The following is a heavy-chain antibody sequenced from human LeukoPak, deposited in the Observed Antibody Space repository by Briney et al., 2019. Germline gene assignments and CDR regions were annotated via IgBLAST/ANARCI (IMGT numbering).Heavy chain of an antibody. CDR3: ARGRTIAVAGTIGGL. CDR1: GYTFTGYY. CDR2: MNPNSGNT. J-gene: IGHJ4*02. D-gene: IGHD6-19*01. V-gene: IGHV1-8*02. Sequence: GASVKVSCKASGYTFTGYYMHWVRQAPGQGLEWMGWMNPNSGNTGYAQKFQGRVTMTRNTSISTAYMELSSLRSEDTAVYYCARGRTIAVAGTIGGLWGQGTLVTVSS.